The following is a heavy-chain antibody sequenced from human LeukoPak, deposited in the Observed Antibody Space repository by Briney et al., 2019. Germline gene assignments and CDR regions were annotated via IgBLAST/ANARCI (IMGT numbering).Heavy chain of an antibody. CDR2: INHSGST. V-gene: IGHV4-34*01. CDR1: GGSFSGYY. D-gene: IGHD1-1*01. J-gene: IGHJ5*02. CDR3: ARRGDSWNRARPKKYNWFDP. Sequence: SETLSLTCAVYGGSFSGYYWSWIRQPPGKGLEWIGEINHSGSTNYNPSLKSRVTISVDTSKNQFSLKLSSVTAVDTAVYYCARRGDSWNRARPKKYNWFDPWGQGTLVTVSS.